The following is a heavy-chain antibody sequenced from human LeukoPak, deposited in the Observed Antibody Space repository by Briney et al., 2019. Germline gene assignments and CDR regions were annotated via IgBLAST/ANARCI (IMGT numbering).Heavy chain of an antibody. CDR2: IDSSSYNI. Sequence: GGSLRLSCVASGFTFSIYSMNWVRKAPGKGLEWVSSIDSSSYNIYYADSVKGRFTISRDNAQSSVFLQMNSLRAEDTAVYYCARDLAYYYDRNYDWGQGTLVTVSS. J-gene: IGHJ4*02. CDR1: GFTFSIYS. D-gene: IGHD3-22*01. V-gene: IGHV3-21*01. CDR3: ARDLAYYYDRNYD.